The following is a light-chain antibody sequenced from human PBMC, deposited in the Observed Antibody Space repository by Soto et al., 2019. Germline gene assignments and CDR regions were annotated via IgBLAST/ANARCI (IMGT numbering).Light chain of an antibody. CDR3: CSYAGSPWV. Sequence: QSALTQPRSVSGSSGQSVTISCTGTSSDVGGYNYVSWYQQHPGKAPKLMIYDVSKRPSGVPDRFSGSKSGNTASLTISGLQAEDEADYYCCSYAGSPWVFGGGTKLTVL. J-gene: IGLJ3*02. CDR2: DVS. CDR1: SSDVGGYNY. V-gene: IGLV2-11*01.